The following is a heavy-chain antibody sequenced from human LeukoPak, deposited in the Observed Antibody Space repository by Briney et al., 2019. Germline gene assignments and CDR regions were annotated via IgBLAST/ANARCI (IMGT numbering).Heavy chain of an antibody. CDR3: ARGPFYGSGSYYEYYFDY. D-gene: IGHD3-10*01. CDR1: GFTFTSSA. V-gene: IGHV1-58*02. Sequence: ASVKVSCKASGFTFTSSAMQWVRQARGQRLEWIGWIVVGSGNTNYAQKFQGRVTMTRDTSISTAYMELSRLRSDDTAVYYCARGPFYGSGSYYEYYFDYWGQGTLVTVSS. CDR2: IVVGSGNT. J-gene: IGHJ4*02.